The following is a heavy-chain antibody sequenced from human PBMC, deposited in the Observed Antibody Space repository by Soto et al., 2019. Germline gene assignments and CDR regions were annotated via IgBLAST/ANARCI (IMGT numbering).Heavy chain of an antibody. J-gene: IGHJ4*02. CDR1: GGSISRYY. D-gene: IGHD3-22*01. V-gene: IGHV4-59*01. CDR2: IYYSGST. Sequence: SETLSLTCTVSGGSISRYYWSWIRQPPGKGLEWIGYIYYSGSTNYNPSLKSRVTISVDTSKNQFSLKLSSVTTADTAVYYCARVDGYYKEYYFDYWGQGTLVTVSS. CDR3: ARVDGYYKEYYFDY.